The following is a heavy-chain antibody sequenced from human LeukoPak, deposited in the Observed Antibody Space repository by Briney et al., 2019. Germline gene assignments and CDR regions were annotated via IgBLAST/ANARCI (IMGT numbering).Heavy chain of an antibody. Sequence: SETLSLTCTVSGGSISSYYWIWIRQPPGKGLEWIGSIYYSGSTNYNPSLKRRVTISVDTSKSRFSLNLSSVTAADTAVYYCASSPGGTAAFDFWGQGTEVTVSS. CDR1: GGSISSYY. CDR3: ASSPGGTAAFDF. V-gene: IGHV4-59*01. CDR2: IYYSGST. J-gene: IGHJ3*01. D-gene: IGHD1-1*01.